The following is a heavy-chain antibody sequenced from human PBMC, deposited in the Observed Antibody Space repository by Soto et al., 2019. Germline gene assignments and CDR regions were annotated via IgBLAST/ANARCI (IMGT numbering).Heavy chain of an antibody. V-gene: IGHV4-4*07. Sequence: PSETLSLTCTVSGGSISSFYWSWIRQPAGKGLEWTGRIYTSGITNYNPSVKSRVTLSVDTSKNQFSLKLRSVTAADTAVYYCARVGMVGTVLGSWFDAWSQETLVTVS. CDR3: ARVGMVGTVLGSWFDA. D-gene: IGHD6-19*01. CDR2: IYTSGIT. J-gene: IGHJ5*02. CDR1: GGSISSFY.